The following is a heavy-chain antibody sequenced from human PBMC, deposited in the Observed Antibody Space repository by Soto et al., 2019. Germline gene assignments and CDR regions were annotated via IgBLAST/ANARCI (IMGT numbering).Heavy chain of an antibody. Sequence: SSTXSLTCTFGVCCIISYYCSLIRHPPGKGLECIGYIYYSGSTNYNPSLKSRVTISVDTSKNQFSLKLSPVTAADTAVYYCERGPLSSNPLMYYGLEVWGPGTTLKVYS. V-gene: IGHV4-59*01. J-gene: IGHJ6*01. D-gene: IGHD4-4*01. CDR3: ERGPLSSNPLMYYGLEV. CDR2: IYYSGST. CDR1: VCCIISYY.